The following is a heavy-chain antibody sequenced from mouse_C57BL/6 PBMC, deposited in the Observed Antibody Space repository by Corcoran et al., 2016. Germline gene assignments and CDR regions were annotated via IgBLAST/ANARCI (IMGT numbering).Heavy chain of an antibody. CDR2: IYPRSGNT. CDR1: GYTFTSYG. J-gene: IGHJ2*01. D-gene: IGHD2-3*01. V-gene: IGHV1-81*01. Sequence: QVQLQQSGAELARPGASVKLSCKASGYTFTSYGISWVKQRTGQGLEWIGEIYPRSGNTYYNEKFKGKATLTADKSSSTAYMELRSLTSEDSAVYYCAIYDGYYVNFDYWGQGTTLTVSS. CDR3: AIYDGYYVNFDY.